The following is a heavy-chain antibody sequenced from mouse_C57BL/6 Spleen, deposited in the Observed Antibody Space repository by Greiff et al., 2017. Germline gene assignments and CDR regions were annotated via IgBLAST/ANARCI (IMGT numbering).Heavy chain of an antibody. J-gene: IGHJ3*01. V-gene: IGHV1-80*01. CDR3: GYDYVGGFAY. CDR1: GYAFSSYW. Sequence: QVQLKQSGAELVKPGASVKISCKASGYAFSSYWMNWVKQRPGKGLEWIGQIYPGDGDTNYNGKFKGKATLTADKSSSTAYMQLSSLTSEDSAVYFCGYDYVGGFAYWGQGTLVTVSA. D-gene: IGHD2-4*01. CDR2: IYPGDGDT.